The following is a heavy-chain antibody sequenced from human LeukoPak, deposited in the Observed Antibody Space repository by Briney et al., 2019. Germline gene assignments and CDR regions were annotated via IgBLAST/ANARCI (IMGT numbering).Heavy chain of an antibody. CDR2: ISTNSDEI. J-gene: IGHJ4*02. V-gene: IGHV1-18*01. Sequence: ASVKVSCKASDYIFTRYGISWVRQAPGEGLEWRGWISTNSDEIHYARRFQGRVTLTTDTSASTVYMEVRSLRSDDTAVYYCARDPYHEILPGYGSAMAHWGQGTRVTVSS. CDR1: DYIFTRYG. D-gene: IGHD3-9*01. CDR3: ARDPYHEILPGYGSAMAH.